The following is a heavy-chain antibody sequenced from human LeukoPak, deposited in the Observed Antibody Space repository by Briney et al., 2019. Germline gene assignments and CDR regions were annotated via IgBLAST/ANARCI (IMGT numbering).Heavy chain of an antibody. J-gene: IGHJ1*01. Sequence: SQTLSLTCTVSGGSISSGGYYWSWIRQPPGKGLEWIGYIYHSGSTYYNPSLKSRVTISVDRSKNQFSLKLSSVTAADTAVYYCARSSNYYGSGSFQHWGQGTLVTVSS. V-gene: IGHV4-30-2*01. CDR2: IYHSGST. CDR3: ARSSNYYGSGSFQH. CDR1: GGSISSGGYY. D-gene: IGHD3-10*01.